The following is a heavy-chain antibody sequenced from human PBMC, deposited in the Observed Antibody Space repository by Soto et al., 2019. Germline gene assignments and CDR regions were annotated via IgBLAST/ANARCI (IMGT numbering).Heavy chain of an antibody. CDR3: ARARGITIFGVAHDAFDS. D-gene: IGHD3-3*01. CDR2: IKQDGSEK. Sequence: GGSLRLSCAASGFTFSSYWMSWVRQAPGKGLEWVANIKQDGSEKYYVDSVKGRFTISRDNAKNSLYLQMNSLRAEDTAVYYCARARGITIFGVAHDAFDSWGQGTMVTVSS. CDR1: GFTFSSYW. V-gene: IGHV3-7*01. J-gene: IGHJ3*02.